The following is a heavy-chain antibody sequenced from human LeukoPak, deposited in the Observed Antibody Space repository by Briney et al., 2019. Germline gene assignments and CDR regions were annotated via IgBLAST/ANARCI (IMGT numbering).Heavy chain of an antibody. Sequence: ASVKVSCKASGYTFTGYYMHWVRQAPGQGLEWMGWINPNGGGTNYAQKFQGRVTMTRDTSISTAYMELSRLRSDDTAVYYCARDLRGENSLDVWGQGTTVTVSS. V-gene: IGHV1-2*02. D-gene: IGHD3-16*01. CDR2: INPNGGGT. CDR3: ARDLRGENSLDV. CDR1: GYTFTGYY. J-gene: IGHJ6*02.